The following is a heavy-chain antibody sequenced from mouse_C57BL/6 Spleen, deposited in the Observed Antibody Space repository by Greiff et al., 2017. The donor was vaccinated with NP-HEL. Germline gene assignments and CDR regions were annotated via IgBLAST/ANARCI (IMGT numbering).Heavy chain of an antibody. V-gene: IGHV14-1*01. J-gene: IGHJ3*01. Sequence: EVQLQQSGAELVRPGASVKLSCTASGFNIKDYYMHWVKQRPEQGLEWIGRIDPEDGDTEYAPKFQGKATMTADTSSNTAYLQLSSLTSEDTAVYYCTTPYDGYPPWFAYWGQGTLVTVSA. D-gene: IGHD2-3*01. CDR1: GFNIKDYY. CDR2: IDPEDGDT. CDR3: TTPYDGYPPWFAY.